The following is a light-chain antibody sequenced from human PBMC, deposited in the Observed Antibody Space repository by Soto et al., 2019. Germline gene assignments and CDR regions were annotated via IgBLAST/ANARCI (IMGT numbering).Light chain of an antibody. J-gene: IGKJ5*01. CDR3: QQYGSSIT. V-gene: IGKV3-15*01. Sequence: EIVMTQSPATLSVSPGERATLSCRASQSVSSNLAWYQQKPVQAPRLLIYGASTRATGIPARFSGSGSGTEFTLTISSLQSEDFAVYYCQQYGSSITFGQGTRLEIK. CDR1: QSVSSN. CDR2: GAS.